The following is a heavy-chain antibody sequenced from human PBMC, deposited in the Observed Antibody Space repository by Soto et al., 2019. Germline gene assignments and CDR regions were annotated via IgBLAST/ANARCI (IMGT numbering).Heavy chain of an antibody. CDR1: GFTCSSYA. D-gene: IGHD2-21*02. Sequence: SVKVSCKSSGFTCSSYAISWVRQAPGQGLEWMGGIIPIFGTANYAQKFQGRVTITADESTSTAYMELSSLRSEDTAVYYCASAPVVVTSIGAFDIWGQGTIVNVSS. V-gene: IGHV1-69*13. CDR2: IIPIFGTA. J-gene: IGHJ3*02. CDR3: ASAPVVVTSIGAFDI.